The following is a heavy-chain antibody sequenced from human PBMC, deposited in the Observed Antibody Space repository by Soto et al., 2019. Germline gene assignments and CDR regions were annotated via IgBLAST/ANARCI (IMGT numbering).Heavy chain of an antibody. CDR1: GGTFSTDS. Sequence: QVQLVQSGAEVKKPGSSVKVSCKASGGTFSTDSISWVRQAPGQGLEWMGGIIPLFGTANNAQKFQGRVTITADESTSTAYMELSSLRSEDTAVYFCAREVDGYYGMDVWGQGTKVSGAS. V-gene: IGHV1-69*12. CDR3: AREVDGYYGMDV. J-gene: IGHJ6*02. CDR2: IIPLFGTA.